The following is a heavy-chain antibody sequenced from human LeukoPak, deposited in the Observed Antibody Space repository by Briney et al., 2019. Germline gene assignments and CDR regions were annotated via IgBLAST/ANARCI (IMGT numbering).Heavy chain of an antibody. V-gene: IGHV3-23*01. CDR3: TTSLAY. Sequence: GGSLRLSCAASGFTFSSYTMNWVRQAPGKGLEWVSGISGSGDSTYYADSVKGRFTISRDNSKNTLYLQMNSLKTEDTAVYYCTTSLAYWGQGTLVTVSS. CDR2: ISGSGDST. D-gene: IGHD1-14*01. CDR1: GFTFSSYT. J-gene: IGHJ4*02.